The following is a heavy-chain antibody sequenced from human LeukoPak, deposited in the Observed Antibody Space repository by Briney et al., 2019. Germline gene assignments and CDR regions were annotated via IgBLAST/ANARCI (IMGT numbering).Heavy chain of an antibody. CDR1: GGSISSSSYY. CDR3: ASITMVRGAIGDWFDP. CDR2: IYYSGST. Sequence: SETLSLTCTVSGGSISSSSYYWGWIRQPPGKGLEWIGSIYYSGSTYYNPSLKSRVTMSVDTSKNQLSLKLSSVTAADTAVYYCASITMVRGAIGDWFDPWGQGTLVTVFS. J-gene: IGHJ5*02. V-gene: IGHV4-39*01. D-gene: IGHD3-10*01.